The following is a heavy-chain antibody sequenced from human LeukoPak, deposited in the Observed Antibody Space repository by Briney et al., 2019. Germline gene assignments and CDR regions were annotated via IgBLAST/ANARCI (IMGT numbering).Heavy chain of an antibody. Sequence: GGSLRLSCAASGFTFSSYGMHWVRQAPGKGLEWVAVTWYDGSNKYYADSVKGRFTISRDNSKNTLYLQMNSLRAEDTAVYYCARESIVVVPAAMGGDFDYWGQGTLVTVSS. CDR3: ARESIVVVPAAMGGDFDY. D-gene: IGHD2-2*01. CDR1: GFTFSSYG. J-gene: IGHJ4*02. CDR2: TWYDGSNK. V-gene: IGHV3-33*01.